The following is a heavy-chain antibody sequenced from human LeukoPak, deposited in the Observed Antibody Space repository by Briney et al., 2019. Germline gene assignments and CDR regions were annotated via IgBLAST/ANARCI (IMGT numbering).Heavy chain of an antibody. Sequence: SETLSLTCTVSGGSISSSSYYWGWIRQPPGKGLEWIGSIYYSGSTYYNPSLKSRVTISVDTSKNQFSLKLSSVTAADTAVYYCARGWYSSPPNNWFDPWGQGTLVTVSS. CDR1: GGSISSSSYY. D-gene: IGHD6-13*01. J-gene: IGHJ5*02. CDR2: IYYSGST. CDR3: ARGWYSSPPNNWFDP. V-gene: IGHV4-39*07.